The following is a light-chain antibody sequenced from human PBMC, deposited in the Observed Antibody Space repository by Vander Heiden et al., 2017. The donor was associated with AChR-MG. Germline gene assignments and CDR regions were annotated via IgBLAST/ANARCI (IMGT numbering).Light chain of an antibody. CDR3: CSYAGSYTSYVV. J-gene: IGLJ2*01. CDR1: SSDVGGYNY. Sequence: QSALTQPRSVSGSPGQSVTISCTGTSSDVGGYNYVSWYQQHPGKAPKLMIYDVSKRPSGVPDRFSGSKSGNTSPLTISGLQAEDEADYYCCSYAGSYTSYVVFGGWTKLTVL. V-gene: IGLV2-11*01. CDR2: DVS.